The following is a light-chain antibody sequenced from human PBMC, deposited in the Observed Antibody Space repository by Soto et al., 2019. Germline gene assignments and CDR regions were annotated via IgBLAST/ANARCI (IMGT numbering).Light chain of an antibody. CDR2: DVS. CDR1: SSDVGGYNY. J-gene: IGLJ2*01. CDR3: SSYTSSSFLV. Sequence: QSALTQPASVSGSPGQSITISCTGTSSDVGGYNYVSWYQQHPGKAPKLMIYDVSNRPSGVSNRFSGSKSGNTASLTISGLQAEDEDDYYCSSYTSSSFLVVGGGTKLTVL. V-gene: IGLV2-14*01.